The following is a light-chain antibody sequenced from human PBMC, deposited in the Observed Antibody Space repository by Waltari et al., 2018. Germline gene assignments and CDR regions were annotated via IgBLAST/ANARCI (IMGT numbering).Light chain of an antibody. V-gene: IGKV3-11*01. CDR2: DAS. CDR1: QSVSTY. Sequence: DILLTQSPATMSLSPGYRPTLSCRASQSVSTYLAWYQQKAVQAPRLLISDASSSTTGIPAKFSGRASGTDFTLTISSLELEDFAVYYCQQRSNWRPPLTFAGGTKVQIK. CDR3: QQRSNWRPPLT. J-gene: IGKJ4*01.